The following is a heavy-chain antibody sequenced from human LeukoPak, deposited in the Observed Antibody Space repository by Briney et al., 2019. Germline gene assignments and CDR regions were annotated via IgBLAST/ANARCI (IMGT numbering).Heavy chain of an antibody. D-gene: IGHD6-13*01. V-gene: IGHV3-48*04. CDR1: GFTFSSYG. J-gene: IGHJ4*02. CDR2: ISSSGSTI. CDR3: AKEAAAGGYFDY. Sequence: GGSLRLSCAASGFTFSSYGMNWVRQAPGKGLEWVSYISSSGSTIYYADSVKGRFTISRDNAKNSLYLQMNSLRAEDTAVYYCAKEAAAGGYFDYWGRGTLVTVSS.